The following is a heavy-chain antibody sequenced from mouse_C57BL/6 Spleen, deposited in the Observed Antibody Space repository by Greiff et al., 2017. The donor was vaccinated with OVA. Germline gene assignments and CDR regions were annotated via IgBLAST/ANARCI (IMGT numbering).Heavy chain of an antibody. V-gene: IGHV2-4*01. Sequence: QVQLQQSGPGLVQPSQSLSITCTVSGFSLTSYGVHWVRQPPGKGLEWLGVIWSGGSTDYNAAFISRLSISKDNSKSQVFFKMNSLQADDTAIYYCAKGPYYYGSSYAMDYWGQGTSVTVSS. CDR2: IWSGGST. J-gene: IGHJ4*01. CDR3: AKGPYYYGSSYAMDY. CDR1: GFSLTSYG. D-gene: IGHD1-1*01.